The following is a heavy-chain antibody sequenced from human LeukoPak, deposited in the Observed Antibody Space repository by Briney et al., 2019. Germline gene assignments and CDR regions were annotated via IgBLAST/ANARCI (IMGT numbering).Heavy chain of an antibody. Sequence: PGGSLRLSCAASGFTFSSYAMHWVRQAPGKGLEWVAVISYDGSNKYYADSVKGRFTISRDNAKNSLYLQMNSLRAEDTAVYYCARGKVVPAAPLDYWGQGTLVTVSS. D-gene: IGHD2-2*01. CDR2: ISYDGSNK. V-gene: IGHV3-30-3*01. CDR1: GFTFSSYA. J-gene: IGHJ4*02. CDR3: ARGKVVPAAPLDY.